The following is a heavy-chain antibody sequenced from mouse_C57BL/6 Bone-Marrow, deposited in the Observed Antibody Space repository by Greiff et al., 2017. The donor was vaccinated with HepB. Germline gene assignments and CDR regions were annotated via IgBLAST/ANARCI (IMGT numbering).Heavy chain of an antibody. V-gene: IGHV5-6*01. CDR3: AREIDYDYDKDYFDY. CDR2: ISSGGSYT. Sequence: VQLKESGGDLVKPGGSLKLSCAASGFTFSSYGMSWVRQTPDKRLEWVATISSGGSYTYYPDSVKGRFTISRDNAKNTLYLQMSSLKSEDTAMYYCAREIDYDYDKDYFDYWGQGTTLTVSS. D-gene: IGHD2-4*01. CDR1: GFTFSSYG. J-gene: IGHJ2*01.